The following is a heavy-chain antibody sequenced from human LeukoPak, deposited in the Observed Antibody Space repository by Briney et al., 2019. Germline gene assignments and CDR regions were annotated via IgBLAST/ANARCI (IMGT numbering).Heavy chain of an antibody. CDR2: INPSGGST. CDR3: ARDTSYDSSGYRFDY. D-gene: IGHD3-22*01. V-gene: IGHV1-46*01. J-gene: IGHJ4*02. Sequence: GASVKVSCKASGYTFTSYYMHWVRQAPGQGLEWMGIINPSGGSTSYAQKFQGRVTMTRDTSTCTVYMELSSLRSEDTAVYYCARDTSYDSSGYRFDYWGQGTLVTVSA. CDR1: GYTFTSYY.